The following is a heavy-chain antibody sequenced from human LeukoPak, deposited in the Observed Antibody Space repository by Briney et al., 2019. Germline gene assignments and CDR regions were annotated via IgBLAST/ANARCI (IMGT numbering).Heavy chain of an antibody. CDR2: IRYDGSNK. J-gene: IGHJ5*02. CDR3: AKEAWFYGSGSYQNCPFDP. V-gene: IGHV3-30*02. Sequence: GGSLRLSCAASGFTFSSYGMHWVRQAPGKGLEWVAFIRYDGSNKYYADSVKGRFTISRDNSKNTLYLQMNSLRAEDTAVYYCAKEAWFYGSGSYQNCPFDPWGQGTLVTVSS. CDR1: GFTFSSYG. D-gene: IGHD3-10*01.